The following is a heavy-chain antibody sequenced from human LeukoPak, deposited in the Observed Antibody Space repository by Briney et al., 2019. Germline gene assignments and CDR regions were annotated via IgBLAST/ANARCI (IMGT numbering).Heavy chain of an antibody. CDR2: IYSGGST. Sequence: PGGSLRLSCAVSGFTVSSNYMSWVRQAPGKGLEWVSVIYSGGSTYYADSVKGRFTISRDNSKNTLYLQMNSLRAEDTAVYYCARDGHYYYYMDVWGKGTTVTVSS. CDR1: GFTVSSNY. V-gene: IGHV3-66*02. CDR3: ARDGHYYYYMDV. J-gene: IGHJ6*03.